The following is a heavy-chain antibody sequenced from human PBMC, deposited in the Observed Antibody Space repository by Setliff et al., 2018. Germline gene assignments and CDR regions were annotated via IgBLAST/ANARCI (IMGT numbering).Heavy chain of an antibody. Sequence: PGGSLRLSCAVSGLIVSDIHMTWVRQTPGKGLEWLSVIYNSDSTYYTDSVKGRFTISRDDSKNTVFLQMNNLRADDTAIYYRARDLGNWFDPWGQGTLVTVSS. CDR3: ARDLGNWFDP. CDR2: IYNSDST. CDR1: GLIVSDIH. V-gene: IGHV3-53*01. D-gene: IGHD3-16*01. J-gene: IGHJ5*01.